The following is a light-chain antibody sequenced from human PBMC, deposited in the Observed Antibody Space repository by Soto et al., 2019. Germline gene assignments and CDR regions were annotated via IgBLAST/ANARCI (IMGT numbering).Light chain of an antibody. V-gene: IGLV2-23*01. Sequence: QSVLTQPASVSGSPGQSITISCTGTSSDVGSYNLVSWYQQHPGKAPKLMIYEGSKRPSGVSNRFSGSKSGNTASRTISGLQAEDEADYYCCSYAGSRRVFGGGTKVTVL. CDR3: CSYAGSRRV. J-gene: IGLJ2*01. CDR2: EGS. CDR1: SSDVGSYNL.